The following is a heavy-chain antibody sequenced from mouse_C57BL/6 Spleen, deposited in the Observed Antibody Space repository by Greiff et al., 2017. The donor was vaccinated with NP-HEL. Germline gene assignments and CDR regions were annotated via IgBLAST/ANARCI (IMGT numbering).Heavy chain of an antibody. V-gene: IGHV1-52*01. CDR2: IDPSDSET. CDR1: GYTFTSYW. CDR3: ARGRQVYYAMDY. D-gene: IGHD2-12*01. Sequence: QVQLKQPGAELVRPGSSVKLSCKASGYTFTSYWMHWVKQRPIQGLEWIGNIDPSDSETHYNQKFKDKATLTVDKSSSTAYMQLSSLTSEDSAVYYCARGRQVYYAMDYWGQGTSVTVSS. J-gene: IGHJ4*01.